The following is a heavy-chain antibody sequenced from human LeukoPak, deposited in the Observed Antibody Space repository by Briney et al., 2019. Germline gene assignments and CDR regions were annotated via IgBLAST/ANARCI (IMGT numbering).Heavy chain of an antibody. CDR2: IYYSAST. V-gene: IGHV4-39*01. Sequence: SETLSLTCTVSGGSITGSSYCWGCIRQPPGKGLEWIVCIYYSASTYSNPSRKGRVTISVDTSKNQFCLKLSSVPAADGAVYYCARQGDRGVIWAYYYYYMDVWGKGTTVTISS. CDR3: ARQGDRGVIWAYYYYYMDV. D-gene: IGHD3-10*01. J-gene: IGHJ6*03. CDR1: GGSITGSSYC.